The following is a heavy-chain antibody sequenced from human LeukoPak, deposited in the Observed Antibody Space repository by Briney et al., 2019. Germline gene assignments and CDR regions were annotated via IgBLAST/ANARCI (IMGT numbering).Heavy chain of an antibody. J-gene: IGHJ4*02. CDR3: ARRAGGYSHPYDY. V-gene: IGHV3-21*04. Sequence: GGSLRLSCAASGFTFSANDMTWVRQAPGKGLEWVSSISSSSSYIFHADSVKGRFTISRDNAKNSLYLQMNSLRAEDTAVYYCARRAGGYSHPYDYWGQGTLVTVSS. CDR1: GFTFSAND. D-gene: IGHD4-23*01. CDR2: ISSSSSYI.